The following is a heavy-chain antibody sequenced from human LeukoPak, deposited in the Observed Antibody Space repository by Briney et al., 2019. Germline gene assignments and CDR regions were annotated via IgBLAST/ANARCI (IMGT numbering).Heavy chain of an antibody. Sequence: GGSLRLSCAASGFTFSSYDMHWVRQAPGKGLEWVALIWYDGSNKNYADSVKGRFTISRDNSKNTLFLQMNSLRAEDTAVYYCAREASDAFDIWGQGTMVTVSP. CDR1: GFTFSSYD. CDR3: AREASDAFDI. J-gene: IGHJ3*02. CDR2: IWYDGSNK. V-gene: IGHV3-33*01.